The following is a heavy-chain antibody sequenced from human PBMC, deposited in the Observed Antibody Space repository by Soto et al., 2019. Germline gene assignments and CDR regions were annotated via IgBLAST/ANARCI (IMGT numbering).Heavy chain of an antibody. CDR1: GGSFSGYY. V-gene: IGHV4-34*01. CDR3: AKGKHPDY. J-gene: IGHJ4*02. CDR2: IKHSGIT. Sequence: SETLSLTCAVYGGSFSGYYWSWIRQPPGKGLEWIGEIKHSGITNYNPSLKSRVTISADTSKNQFSLKLSSVTAADTAVYYCAKGKHPDYWGQGTLVTVSS.